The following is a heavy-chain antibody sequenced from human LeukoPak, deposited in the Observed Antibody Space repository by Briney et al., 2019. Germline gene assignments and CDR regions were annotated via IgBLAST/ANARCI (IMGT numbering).Heavy chain of an antibody. CDR2: ISYDGSNK. CDR1: GFTFSSYA. J-gene: IGHJ4*02. D-gene: IGHD2-15*01. Sequence: GGSLRLSCVASGFTFSSYAMHWVRQAPGKGLEWVAVISYDGSNKYYADSVKGRFTISRDNSKNTLYLQMNSLRAEDTAVYYCASGIVVVVAAFWGQGTLVTVSS. V-gene: IGHV3-30*04. CDR3: ASGIVVVVAAF.